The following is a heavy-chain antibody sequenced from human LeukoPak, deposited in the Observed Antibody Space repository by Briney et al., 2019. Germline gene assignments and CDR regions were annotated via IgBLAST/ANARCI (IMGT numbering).Heavy chain of an antibody. Sequence: GGSLRLSCAASGFTFSSYAMSWVRQAPGKGLEWVSAISGSGGSTYYADSVKGRFTISRDNSKNTLYLQTNSLRAEDTAVYYCAKDRHSSSWYYFDYWGQGTLVTVSS. CDR2: ISGSGGST. V-gene: IGHV3-23*01. J-gene: IGHJ4*02. D-gene: IGHD6-13*01. CDR1: GFTFSSYA. CDR3: AKDRHSSSWYYFDY.